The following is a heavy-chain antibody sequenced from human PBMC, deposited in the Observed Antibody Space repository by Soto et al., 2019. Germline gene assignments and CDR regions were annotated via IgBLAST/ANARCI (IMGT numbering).Heavy chain of an antibody. CDR2: ISSSGSTI. CDR3: ATHASGLFLEWLLSAPFYYYGMDV. Sequence: GGSLRLSCAASGFTFSSYEMNWVRQAPGKGLEWVSYISSSGSTIYYADSVKGRFTISRDNAKNSLYLQMNSLRAEDTAVYYCATHASGLFLEWLLSAPFYYYGMDVWGQGTTVTVSS. J-gene: IGHJ6*02. V-gene: IGHV3-48*03. D-gene: IGHD3-3*01. CDR1: GFTFSSYE.